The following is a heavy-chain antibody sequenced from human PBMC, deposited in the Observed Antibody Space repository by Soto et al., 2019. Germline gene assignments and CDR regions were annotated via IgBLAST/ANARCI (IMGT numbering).Heavy chain of an antibody. CDR3: AKDRPHTWTVGDHHGLDV. Sequence: EVQLLESGGGLVQPGGSLRLSCAASGFTFNNYAMTWVRQAPGKGLQWVSTISAGGSSTYYADSVKGRFTISRDNSKNTLYLQMNSLRAEDTAIYYCAKDRPHTWTVGDHHGLDVWGQGTSVPVSS. J-gene: IGHJ6*02. CDR1: GFTFNNYA. CDR2: ISAGGSST. V-gene: IGHV3-23*01. D-gene: IGHD3-10*01.